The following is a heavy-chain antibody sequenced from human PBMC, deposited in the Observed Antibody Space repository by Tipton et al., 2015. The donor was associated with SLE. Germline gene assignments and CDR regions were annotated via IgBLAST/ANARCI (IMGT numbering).Heavy chain of an antibody. CDR2: LYGSGSPT. V-gene: IGHV4-4*07. CDR1: GDSLTTNY. D-gene: IGHD4-17*01. Sequence: TLSLTCTVSGDSLTTNYWNWIRQPAGKGLEWIGRLYGSGSPTHYNPSLESRVTMSVDKSQNQFSLKLRSVTAADTAVYYCARGASTVTSQLNYFDPWGQGTLVTVSS. CDR3: ARGASTVTSQLNYFDP. J-gene: IGHJ5*02.